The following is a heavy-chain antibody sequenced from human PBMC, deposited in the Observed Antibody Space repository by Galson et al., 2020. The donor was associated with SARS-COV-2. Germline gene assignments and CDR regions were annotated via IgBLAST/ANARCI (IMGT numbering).Heavy chain of an antibody. CDR1: GYTLTELS. CDR2: FDPEDGET. Sequence: GESLKISCKVSGYTLTELSMHWVRQAPGKGLEWMGGFDPEDGETIYAQKFQGRVTMTEDTSTDTAYMELSSLRSEDTAVYYCATAFPVYGLGGDFLDYWGQGTLVTVSS. D-gene: IGHD2-21*02. V-gene: IGHV1-24*01. CDR3: ATAFPVYGLGGDFLDY. J-gene: IGHJ4*02.